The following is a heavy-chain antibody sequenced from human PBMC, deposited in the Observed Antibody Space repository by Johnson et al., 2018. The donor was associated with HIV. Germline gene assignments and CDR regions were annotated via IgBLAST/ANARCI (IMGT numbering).Heavy chain of an antibody. J-gene: IGHJ3*02. CDR3: AREGAWEVRPGAFDI. V-gene: IGHV3-30*04. CDR2: ISYDGSNK. CDR1: EFTFSTYA. D-gene: IGHD1-26*01. Sequence: QVQLVESGGGVVQPGKSLRLSCAASEFTFSTYAMHWVRQAPGKGLEWVAVISYDGSNKYYADSVKGRFTISRDNSKTTLYLQMNSLRAEDTAVYHCAREGAWEVRPGAFDIWGQGTTVTVSS.